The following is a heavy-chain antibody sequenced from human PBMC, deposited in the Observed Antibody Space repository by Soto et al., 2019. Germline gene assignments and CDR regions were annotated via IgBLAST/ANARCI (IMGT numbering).Heavy chain of an antibody. J-gene: IGHJ6*04. V-gene: IGHV4-59*01. CDR2: IYYSGST. CDR1: GGSISSYY. Sequence: PSETLSLTCTVSGGSISSYYWTWIRQPPGKGLEWIGYIYYSGSTNYNPSLKSRVTISVDTSKNQFSLKLSSVTAADTAVYYCARNAGVVVAAPDVWGKGTTVTVSS. CDR3: ARNAGVVVAAPDV. D-gene: IGHD2-15*01.